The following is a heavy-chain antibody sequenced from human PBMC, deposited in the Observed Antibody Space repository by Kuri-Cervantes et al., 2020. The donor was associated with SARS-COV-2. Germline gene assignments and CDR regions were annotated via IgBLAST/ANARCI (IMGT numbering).Heavy chain of an antibody. CDR3: ARDSYYYYGMDV. J-gene: IGHJ6*02. CDR2: IYYSGST. Sequence: SETLSLTCTVSGGSISSSSYDWGWIRQPPGKGLEWIGSIYYSGSTYYNPSLKSRVTISVDTSKNQFSLKLSSVTAADTAVYYCARDSYYYYGMDVWGQGTTVTVSS. CDR1: GGSISSSSYD. V-gene: IGHV4-39*07.